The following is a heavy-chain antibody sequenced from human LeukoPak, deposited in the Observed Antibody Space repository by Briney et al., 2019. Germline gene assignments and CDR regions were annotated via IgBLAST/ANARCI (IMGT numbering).Heavy chain of an antibody. J-gene: IGHJ3*02. V-gene: IGHV3-48*01. CDR2: ISSSSSTI. D-gene: IGHD3-3*01. Sequence: PGGSLRLSCAASGFTFSSYSMNWVRQAPGKGLEWVSYISSSSSTIYYADSVKGRFTISRDNAKNSLYLQMSSLRAEDTAVYYCARYPSITIFGVARDAFDIWGQGTMVTVSS. CDR3: ARYPSITIFGVARDAFDI. CDR1: GFTFSSYS.